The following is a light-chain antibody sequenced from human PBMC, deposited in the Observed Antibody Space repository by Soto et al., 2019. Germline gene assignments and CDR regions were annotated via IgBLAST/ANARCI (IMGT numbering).Light chain of an antibody. J-gene: IGLJ1*01. CDR3: CSYAGSYTYV. CDR1: ISNVSSYNL. V-gene: IGLV2-23*02. Sequence: QSLLTHPASVSRSPGHSITISFTGTISNVSSYNLVSWYQQHQVKAPKLMIYQVSKRPSGVSNRFSGSKSGNTAYLTISGLQAEDEADYHCCSYAGSYTYVFRPGTKVTVL. CDR2: QVS.